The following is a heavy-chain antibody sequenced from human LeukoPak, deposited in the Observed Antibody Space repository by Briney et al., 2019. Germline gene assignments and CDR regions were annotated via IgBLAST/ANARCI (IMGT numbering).Heavy chain of an antibody. V-gene: IGHV4-39*07. CDR2: INHSGST. J-gene: IGHJ4*02. Sequence: SETLSLTCTVSGGSISSSSYYWGWIRQPPGKGLEWIGEINHSGSTNYNPSLKSRVTISVDTSKNQFSLKLSSVTAADTAVYYCARGVGSYPNDYWGQGTLVTVSS. CDR3: ARGVGSYPNDY. D-gene: IGHD1-26*01. CDR1: GGSISSSSYY.